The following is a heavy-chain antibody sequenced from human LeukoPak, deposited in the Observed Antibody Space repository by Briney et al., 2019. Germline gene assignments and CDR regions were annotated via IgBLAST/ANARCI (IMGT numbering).Heavy chain of an antibody. D-gene: IGHD3-10*01. CDR3: ARGRFVGCYGSGSPTFDY. CDR2: INHSGST. J-gene: IGHJ4*02. Sequence: SETLSLTCAVYGGSFSGYYWSWIRQPPGKGLEWIGEINHSGSTNYNPSLKSRVTISVDTSKNQFSLKLSSVTAADTAVYYCARGRFVGCYGSGSPTFDYWGQGTLVTVSS. CDR1: GGSFSGYY. V-gene: IGHV4-34*01.